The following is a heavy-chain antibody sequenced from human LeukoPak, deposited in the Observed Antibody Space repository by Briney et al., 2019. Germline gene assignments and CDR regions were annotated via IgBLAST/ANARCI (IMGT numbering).Heavy chain of an antibody. D-gene: IGHD3-22*01. Sequence: GGSLRLSCAASGFTVSSNYMSWVRQAPGKGLEWVSVIYSGGSTYYADSVKGRFTISRDNSKDTLYLQMSSVRVDDTAVYYCARDRGRYYDSRGLYWGYYFDSWGQGILVTVST. CDR3: ARDRGRYYDSRGLYWGYYFDS. J-gene: IGHJ4*02. CDR2: IYSGGST. V-gene: IGHV3-53*01. CDR1: GFTVSSNY.